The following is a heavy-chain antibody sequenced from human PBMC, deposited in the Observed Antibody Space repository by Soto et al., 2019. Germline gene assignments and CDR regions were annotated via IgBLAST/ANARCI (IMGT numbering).Heavy chain of an antibody. Sequence: VQLVESGGGLVQPGESLTLSCAASGFTCSSYWMHWVRPAPRKELVWVSRINSDGSSTSYAGSVEGRFTISRDNANNTLYLQMNSLRAEATAVYYCVRTSLVVTAATREVYWVQGTLVTVSS. CDR2: INSDGSST. CDR3: VRTSLVVTAATREVY. CDR1: GFTCSSYW. D-gene: IGHD2-15*01. J-gene: IGHJ4*02. V-gene: IGHV3-74*01.